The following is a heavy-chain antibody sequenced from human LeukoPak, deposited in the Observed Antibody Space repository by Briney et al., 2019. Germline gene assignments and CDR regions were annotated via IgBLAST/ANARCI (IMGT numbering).Heavy chain of an antibody. J-gene: IGHJ3*02. D-gene: IGHD4-23*01. Sequence: GASVKASCKASGYTFTSYDINWVRQATGQGLEWMGWMNPNSGNTGYAQKFQGRVTMTRNTSISTAYMELSSLRSEDTAVYYCASYSTVVKDSDAFDIWGQGTMVTVSS. CDR2: MNPNSGNT. V-gene: IGHV1-8*01. CDR3: ASYSTVVKDSDAFDI. CDR1: GYTFTSYD.